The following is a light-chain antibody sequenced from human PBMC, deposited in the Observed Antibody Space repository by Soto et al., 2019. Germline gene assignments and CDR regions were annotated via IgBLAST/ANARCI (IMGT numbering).Light chain of an antibody. CDR1: KLGDKY. CDR2: HHN. Sequence: SYELTQPPSVSVSPGQTASITCSGDKLGDKYACWYQQRPGQSSVLVIYHHNKRPSGIPERFSGSNSGNTATLTISGTQAMDEADYYCQAWDRSTVVFGGGTKLTVL. V-gene: IGLV3-1*01. J-gene: IGLJ2*01. CDR3: QAWDRSTVV.